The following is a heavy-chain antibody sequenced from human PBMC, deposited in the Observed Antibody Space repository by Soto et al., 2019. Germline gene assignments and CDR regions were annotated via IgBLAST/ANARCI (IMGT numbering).Heavy chain of an antibody. J-gene: IGHJ3*02. CDR3: AKDSYLGELSFLGGAFGI. CDR1: GFTFDDYA. V-gene: IGHV3-9*01. Sequence: SGGSLRLSCAASGFTFDDYAMHWVRQAPGKGLEWVSGISWNSGSIGYADSVKGRFTISRDNAKNSLYLQMNSLRAEDTALYYCAKDSYLGELSFLGGAFGIWGQGTMVTVSS. CDR2: ISWNSGSI. D-gene: IGHD3-16*02.